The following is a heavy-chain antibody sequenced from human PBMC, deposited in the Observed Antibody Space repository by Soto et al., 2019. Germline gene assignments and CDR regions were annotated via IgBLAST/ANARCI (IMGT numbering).Heavy chain of an antibody. D-gene: IGHD6-19*01. Sequence: PGGSLRLSCAASGFTFSSYEMNWVRQAPGKGLEWVSYISSSGSTIYYADSVKGRFTISRDNAKNSLYLQMNSLRAEDTAVYYCARWYSSGWYTAYYYYYGMDVWGQGTTVTVSS. J-gene: IGHJ6*02. CDR1: GFTFSSYE. CDR2: ISSSGSTI. V-gene: IGHV3-48*03. CDR3: ARWYSSGWYTAYYYYYGMDV.